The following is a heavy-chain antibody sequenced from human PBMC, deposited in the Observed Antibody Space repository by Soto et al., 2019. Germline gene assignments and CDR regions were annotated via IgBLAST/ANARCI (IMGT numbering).Heavy chain of an antibody. D-gene: IGHD2-2*01. V-gene: IGHV4-31*03. CDR1: ARSISSGGYY. J-gene: IGHJ5*02. CDR3: ARCSLVVVPAPEFDP. Sequence: SETLSLTCTVSARSISSGGYYWSWVRQHPGNGLEWIGYISYSGTTYYNPSLKSRVTISVDTSKNPSSLKLSSVSAADTALYYCARCSLVVVPAPEFDPWGRGTLVTVSS. CDR2: ISYSGTT.